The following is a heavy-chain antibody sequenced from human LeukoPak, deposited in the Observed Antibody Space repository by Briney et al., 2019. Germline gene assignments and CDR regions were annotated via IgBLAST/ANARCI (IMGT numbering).Heavy chain of an antibody. V-gene: IGHV3-74*01. CDR3: ARDEAVGAPFDY. J-gene: IGHJ4*02. Sequence: GGSLRLSCAASGFPFNNYWMHWVREAPGTGLVWGSRITSDGSSTSYADSVKCRFTNSRENAKNTLYLQMNSLRAEETAVYYCARDEAVGAPFDYWGQGNLVTVSS. CDR2: ITSDGSST. CDR1: GFPFNNYW. D-gene: IGHD1-26*01.